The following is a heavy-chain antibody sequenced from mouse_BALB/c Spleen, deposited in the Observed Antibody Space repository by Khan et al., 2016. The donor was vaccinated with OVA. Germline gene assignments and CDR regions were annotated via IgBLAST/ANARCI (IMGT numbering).Heavy chain of an antibody. V-gene: IGHV1-4*01. D-gene: IGHD1-1*01. CDR1: GYTFTSYT. Sequence: QVQLKQSGPELARPGDSVKISCTASGYTFTSYTIHWINKRPGKGLEWMGYINPSNGYTNYNQKFNDKTTMRTDKSNTQAYMLLSRRTSDDSAVYNCVRDGDTQRYYCVIDYWGQGTLVTVS. CDR2: INPSNGYT. CDR3: VRDGDTQRYYCVIDY. J-gene: IGHJ4*01.